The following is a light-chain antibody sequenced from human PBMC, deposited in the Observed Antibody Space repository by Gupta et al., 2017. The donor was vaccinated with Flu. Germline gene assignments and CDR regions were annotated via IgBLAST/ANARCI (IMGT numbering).Light chain of an antibody. CDR3: RQSLQTPQT. CDR1: QSLLHSNGYNY. V-gene: IGKV2-28*01. J-gene: IGKJ1*01. CDR2: LGS. Sequence: DIVMTQSPLSLPVTPGEPASISCRSSQSLLHSNGYNYLDWYLQKPGQSPQLLIYLGSNRASGVPDRFSASGSGTDFTLKISRVEAEDVGVYYCRQSLQTPQTFGQGTRVEIK.